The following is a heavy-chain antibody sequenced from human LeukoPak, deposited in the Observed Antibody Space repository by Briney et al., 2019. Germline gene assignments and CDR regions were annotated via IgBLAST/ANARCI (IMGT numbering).Heavy chain of an antibody. CDR3: ARPDSGWYSAASDY. Sequence: GGSVKLSCAASGYKFDGYGMGWVRQAPGKGLEWVSGLNWRGDRTGYAESVKGRFTISRDNTKNSLYLQMDSLRVEDTALYYCARPDSGWYSAASDYWGQGTLVTVSS. D-gene: IGHD6-19*01. CDR2: LNWRGDRT. V-gene: IGHV3-20*04. J-gene: IGHJ4*02. CDR1: GYKFDGYG.